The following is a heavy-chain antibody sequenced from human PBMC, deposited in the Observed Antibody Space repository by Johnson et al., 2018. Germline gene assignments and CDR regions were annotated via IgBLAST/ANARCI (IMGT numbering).Heavy chain of an antibody. CDR2: VWNDGSKQ. D-gene: IGHD1-7*01. J-gene: IGHJ3*01. CDR1: GFVFSTYG. V-gene: IGHV3-33*01. Sequence: QLVESGGGVVQPGRSLRLSCAASGFVFSTYGMNWVRQAPDKGLEWVALVWNDGSKQYYADSVKGRFTISRDNSKSPLFLQMDSLRVEDTAVYYWAREDWNYGRGTLDMWGQGTMVAVSS. CDR3: AREDWNYGRGTLDM.